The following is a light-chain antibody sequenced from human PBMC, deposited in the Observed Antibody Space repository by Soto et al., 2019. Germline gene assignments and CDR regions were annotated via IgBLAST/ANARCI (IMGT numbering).Light chain of an antibody. J-gene: IGLJ2*01. CDR1: SSNIGARYD. CDR2: ANN. V-gene: IGLV1-40*01. Sequence: QSVLTQPPSVSGASGQRVTISCTGSSSNIGARYDVHWYQQLPGTVPKLLIYANNNRPSGVPDRFSGSRSGTSASLAITGLQAGDEADYYCQSYDSSLSEGVFGGGTKLTVL. CDR3: QSYDSSLSEGV.